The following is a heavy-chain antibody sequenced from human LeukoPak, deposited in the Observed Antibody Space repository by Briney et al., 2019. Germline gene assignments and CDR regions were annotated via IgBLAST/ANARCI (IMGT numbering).Heavy chain of an antibody. CDR3: ARGLSSLSVVYRGNSPRYDS. CDR2: ISSSGRTI. J-gene: IGHJ4*02. D-gene: IGHD4-23*01. Sequence: GGSLRLSCAASGFTFSTYEMNWVRQAPGKGLEWISYISSSGRTIYYADSVKGRFSVSRDNAKNSLYLQMNSLRAEDAAVYYCARGLSSLSVVYRGNSPRYDSWGQGTLVTVSS. CDR1: GFTFSTYE. V-gene: IGHV3-48*03.